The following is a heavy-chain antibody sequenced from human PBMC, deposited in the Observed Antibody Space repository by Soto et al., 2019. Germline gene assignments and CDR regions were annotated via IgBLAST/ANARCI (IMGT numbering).Heavy chain of an antibody. V-gene: IGHV4-59*01. CDR3: ARVAYYYGSGSPRLAPFDY. CDR1: GGSISSYY. D-gene: IGHD3-10*01. Sequence: SETLSLTCTVSGGSISSYYWSWIRQPPGKGLEWIGYIYYSGSTNYNPSLKSRVTISVDTSKNQFSLKLSSVTAADTAVYYCARVAYYYGSGSPRLAPFDYWGQGTLVTVSS. J-gene: IGHJ4*02. CDR2: IYYSGST.